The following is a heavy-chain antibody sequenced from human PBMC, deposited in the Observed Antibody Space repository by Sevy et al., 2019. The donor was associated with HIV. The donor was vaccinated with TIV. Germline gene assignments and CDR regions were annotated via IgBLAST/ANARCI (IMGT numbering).Heavy chain of an antibody. D-gene: IGHD6-13*01. Sequence: GGSLRFSCAGSGFTFSSYCMTWVRQAPGTGLEWVANIKQDGSMKYYVNSVKGRFTISRDNAKNSVYLQMNSLRAEDTAIYYCARSIAAIGPDYRGQGTLVTVSS. CDR3: ARSIAAIGPDY. CDR2: IKQDGSMK. V-gene: IGHV3-7*01. CDR1: GFTFSSYC. J-gene: IGHJ4*02.